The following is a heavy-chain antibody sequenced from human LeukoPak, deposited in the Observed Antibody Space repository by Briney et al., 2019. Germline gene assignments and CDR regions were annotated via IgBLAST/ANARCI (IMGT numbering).Heavy chain of an antibody. J-gene: IGHJ4*02. D-gene: IGHD2-15*01. CDR1: GFTFSRYG. Sequence: PGRSLRLSCAASGFTFSRYGMNWVRQAPGKGLEWVAAISDDGGYKSYADSVKGRFTISRDNSKNTLYLEMNSLRSEDTAVYYCARGPAKDRRWDYWGQGTLVTVSS. V-gene: IGHV3-30*03. CDR2: ISDDGGYK. CDR3: ARGPAKDRRWDY.